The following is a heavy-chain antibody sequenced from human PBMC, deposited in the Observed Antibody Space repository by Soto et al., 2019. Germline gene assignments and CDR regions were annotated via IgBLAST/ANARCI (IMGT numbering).Heavy chain of an antibody. Sequence: SVKVSCKASGGTFSSYGISWVRQAPGQGLGWMGGIIPTFGTANYAQKFQGRVTITADESTSTAYMELSSLRSEDTAVYYCARAAQPRDYYYGMDVWGQGTTVTVSS. J-gene: IGHJ6*02. V-gene: IGHV1-69*13. CDR1: GGTFSSYG. CDR2: IIPTFGTA. CDR3: ARAAQPRDYYYGMDV.